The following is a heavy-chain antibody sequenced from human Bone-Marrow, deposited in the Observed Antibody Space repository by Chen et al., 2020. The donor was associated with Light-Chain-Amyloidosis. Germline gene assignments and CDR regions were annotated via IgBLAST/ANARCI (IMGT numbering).Heavy chain of an antibody. D-gene: IGHD1-26*01. CDR1: GGSFSGYY. CDR2: INHSGST. CDR3: ARNEGEWELTHFDY. J-gene: IGHJ4*02. Sequence: QVQLQQWGAGLLKPSETLSLTCAVYGGSFSGYYWSWIRQPPGKGLEWIGEINHSGSTNYNPSLKSRVTISVDTSKNQFSLKLSSVTAADTAVYYCARNEGEWELTHFDYWGQGTLVTVSS. V-gene: IGHV4-34*01.